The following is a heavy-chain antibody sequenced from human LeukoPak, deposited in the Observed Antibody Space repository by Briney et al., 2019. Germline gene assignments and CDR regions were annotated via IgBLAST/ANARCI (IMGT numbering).Heavy chain of an antibody. CDR3: ARAGSPNWFDP. Sequence: SETLSLTCTVSGGSIRSYYWNWIRQPPGKGLEWIGYIYYSGNTSYNPSLKSRVTISVDTSKNQFSLKLSSVTAADTAVYYCARAGSPNWFDPWGQGTLVTVSS. CDR1: GGSIRSYY. CDR2: IYYSGNT. V-gene: IGHV4-59*01. J-gene: IGHJ5*02. D-gene: IGHD2-15*01.